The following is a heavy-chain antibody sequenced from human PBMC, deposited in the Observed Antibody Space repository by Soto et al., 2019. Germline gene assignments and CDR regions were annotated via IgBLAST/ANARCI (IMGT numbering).Heavy chain of an antibody. V-gene: IGHV1-69*12. CDR1: GGTFSSYA. J-gene: IGHJ6*02. Sequence: QVQLVQSGAEVKKPGSSVKVSYKASGGTFSSYAISWVRQAPGQGLEWMGGIIPIFGTANYAQKFQGRVTITADESTSTAYMELSSLRSEDTAVYYCARDQPPDYGGRSEGMDVWGQGTTVTVSS. CDR3: ARDQPPDYGGRSEGMDV. D-gene: IGHD4-17*01. CDR2: IIPIFGTA.